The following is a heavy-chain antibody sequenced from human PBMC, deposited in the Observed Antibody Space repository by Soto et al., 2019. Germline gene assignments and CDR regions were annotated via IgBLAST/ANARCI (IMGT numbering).Heavy chain of an antibody. CDR1: GYTFTDYG. CDR2: ISPYTGDT. V-gene: IGHV1-18*01. D-gene: IGHD6-19*01. J-gene: IGHJ5*02. CDR3: AKTGGWNWFDP. Sequence: QVQLVQSGAEVKKPGASVKVSCKASGYTFTDYGISWVQQAPGQGLEWMGWISPYTGDTKYPQRLQGRVTVTADTSTSTAYMDLRSLKSDDTAVYYCAKTGGWNWFDPWGQGTLVSVSS.